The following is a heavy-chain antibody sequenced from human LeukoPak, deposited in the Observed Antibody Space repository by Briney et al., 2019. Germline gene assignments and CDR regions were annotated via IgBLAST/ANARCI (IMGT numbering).Heavy chain of an antibody. Sequence: ASVKVSCKTSGYTFTAYYLYWVRQAPGQGLEWMGWIKPNSGGTNYAQKFQGRVTMTRDTSITTAYMDLSRLISDDTAVYYCARGDYSSSSTDYWGQGTLVTVSS. J-gene: IGHJ4*02. CDR3: ARGDYSSSSTDY. D-gene: IGHD6-6*01. V-gene: IGHV1-2*02. CDR1: GYTFTAYY. CDR2: IKPNSGGT.